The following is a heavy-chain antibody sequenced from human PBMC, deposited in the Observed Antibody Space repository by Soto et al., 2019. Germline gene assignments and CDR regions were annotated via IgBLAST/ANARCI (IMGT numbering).Heavy chain of an antibody. D-gene: IGHD6-19*01. CDR3: ARGGGIIQWLDIYYYYGMDV. Sequence: PSETLSLTCAVYGGSFSGYYWSWIRQPPGKGLEWIGEINHSGSTNYNPSLKSRVTISVDTSKNQFSLKLSSMTAADTAVYYCARGGGIIQWLDIYYYYGMDVWGQGTTVTVSS. CDR1: GGSFSGYY. CDR2: INHSGST. V-gene: IGHV4-34*01. J-gene: IGHJ6*02.